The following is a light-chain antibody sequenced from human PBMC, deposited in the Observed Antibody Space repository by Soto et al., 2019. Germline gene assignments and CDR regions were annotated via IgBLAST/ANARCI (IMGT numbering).Light chain of an antibody. J-gene: IGKJ2*01. V-gene: IGKV2-28*01. Sequence: RIRSPFSRPVTPGGRPSISVSLGRSLRHSNGTNYLDWYLQKPGQSPQLLIYLGSTRASGVPDRFSGSGSDTDFTLKITRVEAEDVGIYYCMQARQTPFTFGQGTKLEVK. CDR1: RSLRHSNGTNY. CDR3: MQARQTPFT. CDR2: LGS.